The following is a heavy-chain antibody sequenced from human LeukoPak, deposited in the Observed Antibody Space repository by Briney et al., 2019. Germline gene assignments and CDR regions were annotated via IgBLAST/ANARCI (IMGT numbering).Heavy chain of an antibody. Sequence: SETLSLTCTVSGGSISSYYWSWIRQPPGKGLEWIGYIYYSGSTNYNPSLKSRVTIPVDPSKNQFSLKLSSVTAADTAVYYCARVGWFDAFDIWGQGTMVTVSS. CDR3: ARVGWFDAFDI. D-gene: IGHD6-19*01. CDR2: IYYSGST. V-gene: IGHV4-59*01. CDR1: GGSISSYY. J-gene: IGHJ3*02.